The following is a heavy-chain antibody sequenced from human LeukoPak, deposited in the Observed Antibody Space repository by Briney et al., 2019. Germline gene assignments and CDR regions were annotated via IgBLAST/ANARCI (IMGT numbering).Heavy chain of an antibody. V-gene: IGHV4-39*07. CDR2: LSHGGSA. Sequence: RPSETLSLTCTVSDGSISDSLYYWGWIRQPPGKGLEWIGTLSHGGSAYYNPSLKSRVTISGDTSRTPISLNLNSVTAADTAVYYCNLNSGYDDDAFDIWGQGTMVTVSS. J-gene: IGHJ3*02. D-gene: IGHD5-12*01. CDR3: NLNSGYDDDAFDI. CDR1: DGSISDSLYY.